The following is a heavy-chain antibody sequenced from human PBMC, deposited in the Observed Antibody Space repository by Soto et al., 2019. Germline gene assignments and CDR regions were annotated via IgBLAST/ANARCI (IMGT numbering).Heavy chain of an antibody. J-gene: IGHJ4*02. Sequence: SETLSLTCTVSGGSIRSGDHYWSWIRQPPGRGLEWIGYIHYSGSSYFNPSLKSRVTMSVDTSKDQFSLKLNSLTAADTAVYYCVRETGYCVRTSCYYFDYWGRGTLVTVSS. CDR3: VRETGYCVRTSCYYFDY. D-gene: IGHD2-2*01. CDR1: GGSIRSGDHY. V-gene: IGHV4-30-4*01. CDR2: IHYSGSS.